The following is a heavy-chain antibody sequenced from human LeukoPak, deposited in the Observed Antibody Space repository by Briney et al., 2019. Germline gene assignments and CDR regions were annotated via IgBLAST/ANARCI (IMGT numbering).Heavy chain of an antibody. D-gene: IGHD6-13*01. CDR2: INHSGRT. V-gene: IGHV4-34*01. Sequence: SETLSLTCTVSGGSISRYYWSWIRQPPGKGLEWIGEINHSGRTTYNPSLKSRVTISVDTSKNLFSLKLNSVTAADTAVYYCARDGAAAGWYDYWGQGTLVTVSS. J-gene: IGHJ4*02. CDR1: GGSISRYY. CDR3: ARDGAAAGWYDY.